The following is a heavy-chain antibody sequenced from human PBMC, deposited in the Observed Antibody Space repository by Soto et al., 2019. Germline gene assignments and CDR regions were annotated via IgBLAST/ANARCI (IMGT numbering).Heavy chain of an antibody. J-gene: IGHJ4*02. CDR3: AKGAVAARFFAY. CDR2: VSASGLNT. V-gene: IGHV3-23*01. Sequence: GGSLRLSCAASGFTFSTYAMAWVRQAPGKGLEWVSGVSASGLNTDYADPVKGRFYISRDNSKNTLYLQMNSLRAEDTAVYYCAKGAVAARFFAYGAQGTLVPVSS. D-gene: IGHD6-25*01. CDR1: GFTFSTYA.